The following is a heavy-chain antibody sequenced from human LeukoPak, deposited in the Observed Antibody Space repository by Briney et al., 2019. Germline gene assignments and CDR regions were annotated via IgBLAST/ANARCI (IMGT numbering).Heavy chain of an antibody. J-gene: IGHJ4*02. CDR3: AASSPYNWKTHDF. D-gene: IGHD1-20*01. CDR2: VEPEDGKI. V-gene: IGHV1-24*01. Sequence: ASVKVPCKVSGSTLTKLSMHWVRQAPGKGLEWMGGVEPEDGKIICAQTFQGRVTMTEATSTDPAYLELTSLRSDDTAVYYCAASSPYNWKTHDFWGQGTLVTVSS. CDR1: GSTLTKLS.